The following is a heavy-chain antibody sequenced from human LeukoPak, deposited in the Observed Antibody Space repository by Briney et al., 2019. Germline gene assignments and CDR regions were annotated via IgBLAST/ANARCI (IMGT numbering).Heavy chain of an antibody. CDR3: AKDAVGATAYYFDC. CDR1: GFTFSSYA. D-gene: IGHD1-26*01. CDR2: ISYDGSNK. J-gene: IGHJ4*02. V-gene: IGHV3-30-3*01. Sequence: PGRSLRLSCAASGFTFSSYAMHWVRQAPGKGLEWVAVISYDGSNKYYADSVKGRFTISRDNSKNTLYLQMNRLRAEDTAVYYCAKDAVGATAYYFDCWGQGTLVSVSS.